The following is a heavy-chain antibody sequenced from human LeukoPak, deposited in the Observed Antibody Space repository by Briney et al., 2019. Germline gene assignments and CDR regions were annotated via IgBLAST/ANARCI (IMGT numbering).Heavy chain of an antibody. Sequence: GASVKVSCKASGYTFTGYYMHWVRQAPGQGLEWMGRINPNSGGTNYAQKFQGRVTMTRDTSISTAYMELSRLRSDDTAAYYCARDGSGIVVVTHGVDFDLWGRGTLVTVSS. J-gene: IGHJ2*01. CDR2: INPNSGGT. V-gene: IGHV1-2*06. CDR3: ARDGSGIVVVTHGVDFDL. CDR1: GYTFTGYY. D-gene: IGHD3-22*01.